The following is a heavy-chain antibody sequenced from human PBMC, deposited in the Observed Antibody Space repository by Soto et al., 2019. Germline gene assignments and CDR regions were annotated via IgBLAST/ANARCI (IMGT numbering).Heavy chain of an antibody. D-gene: IGHD3-22*01. CDR1: GGSFSGYS. CDR2: INHIESA. Sequence: QVQLQQWGAGLLKPSETLSLTCAVSGGSFSGYSWTWIRHAPGKGLERNGEINHIESANYNSSITSRVTLSGNMSMTKFSLKLSSVSAAEPDMYYCASARVWATIFYESSNYRDEYYFDYRGQGTLVTVSS. V-gene: IGHV4-34*01. CDR3: ASARVWATIFYESSNYRDEYYFDY. J-gene: IGHJ4*02.